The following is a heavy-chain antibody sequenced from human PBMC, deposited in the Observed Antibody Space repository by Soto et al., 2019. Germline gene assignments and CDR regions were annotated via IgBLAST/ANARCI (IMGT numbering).Heavy chain of an antibody. CDR3: ARPLSHSSGPSNWFDP. D-gene: IGHD6-19*01. CDR1: GGSFSGSNDY. Sequence: PXATLSLTCTVSGGSFSGSNDYWGWIRQRPGKGLEWIGNIYLSGTTYYNPSLKSRVTISYDTSKNQFSLNLRSVTAADTAVYYCARPLSHSSGPSNWFDPWGQGTLVTVSS. J-gene: IGHJ5*02. CDR2: IYLSGTT. V-gene: IGHV4-39*01.